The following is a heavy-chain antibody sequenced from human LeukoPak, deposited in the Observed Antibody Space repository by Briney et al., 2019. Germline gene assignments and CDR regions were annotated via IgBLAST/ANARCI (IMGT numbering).Heavy chain of an antibody. D-gene: IGHD3-10*01. CDR3: ARYNYNSAAFSYFDS. J-gene: IGHJ4*02. CDR2: IYFSGGA. Sequence: SETLSLTCTVSGGSISSGGYYWSWIRQHPGKGLEWIGYIYFSGGASYNPSLRSRIILSVDTSNNQFSLQMNSVTAADTAVYYCARYNYNSAAFSYFDSWGQGTLVTVSS. CDR1: GGSISSGGYY. V-gene: IGHV4-31*03.